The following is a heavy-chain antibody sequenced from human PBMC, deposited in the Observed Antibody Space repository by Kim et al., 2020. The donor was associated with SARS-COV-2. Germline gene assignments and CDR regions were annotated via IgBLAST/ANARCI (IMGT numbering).Heavy chain of an antibody. CDR2: ISYDGSNK. Sequence: GGSLRLSCAASGFTFSSYGMHWVRQAPGKGLEWVAVISYDGSNKYYADSVKGRFTISRDNSKNTLYLQMNSLRAEDTAVYYCAKVPERRYYYYYGMDVWGQGTTVTVSS. V-gene: IGHV3-30*18. CDR3: AKVPERRYYYYYGMDV. D-gene: IGHD1-1*01. CDR1: GFTFSSYG. J-gene: IGHJ6*02.